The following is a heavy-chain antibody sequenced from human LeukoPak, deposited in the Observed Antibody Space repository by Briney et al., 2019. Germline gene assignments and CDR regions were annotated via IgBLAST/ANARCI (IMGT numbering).Heavy chain of an antibody. CDR2: INQNGDDT. CDR3: TRGQCNGRVCDSSLYDS. V-gene: IGHV3-7*01. D-gene: IGHD2-21*01. J-gene: IGHJ4*02. CDR1: GFSFSSHW. Sequence: PGGSLRLSCAASGFSFSSHWMSWVRQAPGKGLEWVANINQNGDDTKYGDSVKGRFTISRDNAKDWLYLQMSNLRVEDTAVYYCTRGQCNGRVCDSSLYDSWGQGTLVTVSS.